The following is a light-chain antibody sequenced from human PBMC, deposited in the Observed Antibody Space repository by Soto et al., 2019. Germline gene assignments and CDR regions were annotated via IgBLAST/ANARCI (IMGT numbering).Light chain of an antibody. CDR2: GAS. CDR3: QQYNNWPAIT. Sequence: EIVMTQSPATLSVSPGERATLSCRASQSVSRNLAWYQQKPGQAPRLLIYGASTRATGIPARFSGSGSGTGFTLTISSLQSEDFAVYYCQQYNNWPAITFGQGTRLEIK. V-gene: IGKV3D-15*01. CDR1: QSVSRN. J-gene: IGKJ5*01.